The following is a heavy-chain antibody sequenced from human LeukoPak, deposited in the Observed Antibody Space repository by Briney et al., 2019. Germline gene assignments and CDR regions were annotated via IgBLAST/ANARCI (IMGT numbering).Heavy chain of an antibody. Sequence: SETLSLTCTVSGGSISSSSYYWGWIRQPPGKGLEWIGSIYYSGSTYYNPSLKSQVTISVDTSKNQFFLKLSSLTAADTALYYCGRDLGWSPGRYSYYYMDVWGKGTTVTVSS. J-gene: IGHJ6*03. V-gene: IGHV4-39*07. CDR2: IYYSGST. D-gene: IGHD3-3*01. CDR1: GGSISSSSYY. CDR3: GRDLGWSPGRYSYYYMDV.